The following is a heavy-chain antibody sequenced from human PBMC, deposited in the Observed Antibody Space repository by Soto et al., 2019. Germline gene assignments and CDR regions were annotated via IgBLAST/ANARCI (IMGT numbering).Heavy chain of an antibody. J-gene: IGHJ5*02. CDR2: FDPEDGET. CDR1: GYTLTELS. D-gene: IGHD3-22*01. Sequence: ASGKVSYKVSGYTLTELSMHWVRQAPGKGLGWIGGFDPEDGETIYAQKFQGRVTMTEDTSTDTAYMELSSLRSEDTAVYYCATDRGSYDSSGYYNWFYXWGQGTLVTVSX. CDR3: ATDRGSYDSSGYYNWFYX. V-gene: IGHV1-24*01.